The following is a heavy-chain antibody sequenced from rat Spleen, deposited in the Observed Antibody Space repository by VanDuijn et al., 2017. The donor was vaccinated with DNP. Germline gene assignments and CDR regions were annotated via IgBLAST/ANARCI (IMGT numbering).Heavy chain of an antibody. Sequence: QVQLKETGPGLVQPTQTLSITCTVSGFSLNTFYIQWVRQTPGKDLECMGIIWNTGGTQYNSALKSRLNISKDTSKSQVFLKMNSLQTEDTAMYFCARSPAGKYNGWLAYWGQGTLVTVSS. V-gene: IGHV2-41*01. CDR3: ARSPAGKYNGWLAY. CDR1: GFSLNTFY. CDR2: IWNTGGT. J-gene: IGHJ3*01. D-gene: IGHD1-5*01.